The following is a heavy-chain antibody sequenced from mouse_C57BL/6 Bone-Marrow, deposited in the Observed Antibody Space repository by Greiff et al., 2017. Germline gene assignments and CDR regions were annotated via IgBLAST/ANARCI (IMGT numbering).Heavy chain of an antibody. CDR1: GYTFTSYG. V-gene: IGHV1-81*01. CDR3: AREGRGRYCFDY. Sequence: QVQLKESGAELARPGASVKLSCKASGYTFTSYGISWVKQRTGQGLEWIGEIYPRSGNTYYNEKFKGKATLTADKSSSTAYMELRSLTSEDSAVYFCAREGRGRYCFDYWGQGTTLTVSS. D-gene: IGHD1-1*01. CDR2: IYPRSGNT. J-gene: IGHJ2*01.